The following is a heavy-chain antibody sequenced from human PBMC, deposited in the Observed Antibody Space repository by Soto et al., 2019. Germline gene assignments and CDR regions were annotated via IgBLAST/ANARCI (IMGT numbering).Heavy chain of an antibody. CDR2: IIPIFGTA. D-gene: IGHD2-15*01. CDR1: GGTFSSYA. J-gene: IGHJ6*02. CDR3: ARPLQGYCSGGSCYSGPGYYGMDV. Sequence: SVKVSCKASGGTFSSYAISWVRQAPGQGLEWMGGIIPIFGTANYAQKFQGRVTITADESTSTAYMELSSLRSDDTAVYYCARPLQGYCSGGSCYSGPGYYGMDVWGQGTTVTVSS. V-gene: IGHV1-69*13.